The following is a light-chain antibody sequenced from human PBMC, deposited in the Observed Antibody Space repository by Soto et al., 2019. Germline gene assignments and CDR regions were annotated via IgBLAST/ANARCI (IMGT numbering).Light chain of an antibody. CDR2: DAS. J-gene: IGKJ4*01. V-gene: IGKV1-33*01. CDR3: QHYDHLPPLS. CDR1: QDIKNY. Sequence: DIQMTQSPSSLSASVGDRVTITCQASQDIKNYLNWYQQKPGKAPNHLIYDASNLKTGGPSRFSGSGSGTHFTFTISSLQPEDIATYYCQHYDHLPPLSFGGGTKVEIK.